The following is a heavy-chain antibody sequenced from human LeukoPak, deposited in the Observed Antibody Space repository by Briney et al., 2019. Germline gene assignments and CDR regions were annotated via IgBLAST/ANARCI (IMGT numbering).Heavy chain of an antibody. V-gene: IGHV1-3*01. Sequence: ASVKVSCKASGYTFTSYAMHWVRQAPGQRLEWMGWINAGNGNTKYSQKFQGRVTITRGTSASTAYMELSSLRSEDTAVYYCARPGIFLVGAYDYWGQGTLVTVSS. CDR3: ARPGIFLVGAYDY. J-gene: IGHJ4*02. D-gene: IGHD1-26*01. CDR1: GYTFTSYA. CDR2: INAGNGNT.